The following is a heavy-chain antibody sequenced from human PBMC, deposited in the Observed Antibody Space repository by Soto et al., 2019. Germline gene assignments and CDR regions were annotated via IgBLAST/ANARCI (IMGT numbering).Heavy chain of an antibody. V-gene: IGHV1-8*01. CDR3: ARGLGRYYDILTGYYTGDYYYYYMDV. CDR2: MNPNSGNT. D-gene: IGHD3-9*01. CDR1: GYTFTSYD. Sequence: ASVKVSCKASGYTFTSYDINWVRQATGQGLEWMGWMNPNSGNTGYVQKFQGRVTMTRNTSISTAYMELSSLRSEDTAVYYCARGLGRYYDILTGYYTGDYYYYYMDVWGKGTTVTVSS. J-gene: IGHJ6*03.